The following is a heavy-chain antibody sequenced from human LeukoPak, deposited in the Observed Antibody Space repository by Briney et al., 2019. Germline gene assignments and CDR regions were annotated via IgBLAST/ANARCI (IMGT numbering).Heavy chain of an antibody. CDR1: GGSISSYY. J-gene: IGHJ4*02. Sequence: SETLSLTCTVSGGSISSYYWSWIRQPAGKGLEWIGRIYTSGSANYNPSLKSRVTISVDKSKNQFSLKLSSVTAADTAVYYCASSGYYDSSVRDYWGQGTLVTVSS. CDR3: ASSGYYDSSVRDY. CDR2: IYTSGSA. D-gene: IGHD3-22*01. V-gene: IGHV4-4*07.